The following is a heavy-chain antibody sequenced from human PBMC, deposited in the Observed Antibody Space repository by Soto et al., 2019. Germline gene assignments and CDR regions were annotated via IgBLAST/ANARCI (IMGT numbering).Heavy chain of an antibody. CDR2: VHHSWGS. V-gene: IGHV4-59*08. Sequence: QVQLQDSGPGLVKPSETLSLSCTVSGGSISSYYWSWFRQSPGKRMEWIGYVHHSWGSSYNPSLQSRVAISLDTSKSQFTLKVPSVTATDTAVYYCARQGFGPLHGLVDVWGQGTTVTVSS. CDR3: ARQGFGPLHGLVDV. J-gene: IGHJ6*02. CDR1: GGSISSYY. D-gene: IGHD3-10*01.